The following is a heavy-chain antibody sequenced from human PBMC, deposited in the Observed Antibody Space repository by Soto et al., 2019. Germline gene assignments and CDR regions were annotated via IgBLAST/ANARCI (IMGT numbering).Heavy chain of an antibody. Sequence: GGSLRLSCAASGFTFSSYAMSWVRQAPGKGLEWVSAISGSGGSTYYADSVKGRFTISRDNSKNTLYLQMNSLRAEDTAVYYCAKSNYYDSRGYYPRWFDPWGQGTLVTVSS. D-gene: IGHD3-22*01. CDR1: GFTFSSYA. V-gene: IGHV3-23*01. CDR3: AKSNYYDSRGYYPRWFDP. CDR2: ISGSGGST. J-gene: IGHJ5*02.